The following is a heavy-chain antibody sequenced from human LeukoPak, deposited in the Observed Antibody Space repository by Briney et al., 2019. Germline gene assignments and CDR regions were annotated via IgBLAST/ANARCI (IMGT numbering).Heavy chain of an antibody. CDR2: IYYSGTT. Sequence: SETLSLTCTVSGGSISSSSYYWGWIRQPPGQGLEWIGNIYYSGTTYYNPSLKSRVTISIDTSKNQFSLKLSSVTAADTAVYYCARNFPGVGCSGGSCYDYWGQGTLVTVSS. V-gene: IGHV4-39*07. CDR3: ARNFPGVGCSGGSCYDY. CDR1: GGSISSSSYY. J-gene: IGHJ4*02. D-gene: IGHD2-15*01.